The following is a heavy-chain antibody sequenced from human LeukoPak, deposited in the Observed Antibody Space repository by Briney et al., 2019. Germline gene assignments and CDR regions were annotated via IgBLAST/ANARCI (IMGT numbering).Heavy chain of an antibody. D-gene: IGHD2-2*01. Sequence: GESLKISCKGSEYSFTSYWIGWVRQMPGKGLEWMGVIYPGDSDMRYSPSFQGQVTISADKSTNTAYLQWGSLKASDTAMYYCARRGCSNTSCYGYYFDYWGQGTLVTVSS. CDR1: EYSFTSYW. J-gene: IGHJ4*02. CDR2: IYPGDSDM. V-gene: IGHV5-51*01. CDR3: ARRGCSNTSCYGYYFDY.